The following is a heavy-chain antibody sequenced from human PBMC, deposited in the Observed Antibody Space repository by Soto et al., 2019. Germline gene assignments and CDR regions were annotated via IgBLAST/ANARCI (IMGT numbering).Heavy chain of an antibody. CDR1: GGSVSSGSYY. Sequence: QVQLRESGPRLVQPSETLSLTCTLSGGSVSSGSYYWSWIRQPPGEGLEWIGYIYYSGSTSYNPSLKSRVTMSVDTSKNQFSLKLNSVTAADTAVYYCARTGFCSGDSCYPNWFDSWGQGTLVTVSS. D-gene: IGHD2-15*01. CDR3: ARTGFCSGDSCYPNWFDS. V-gene: IGHV4-61*01. CDR2: IYYSGST. J-gene: IGHJ5*01.